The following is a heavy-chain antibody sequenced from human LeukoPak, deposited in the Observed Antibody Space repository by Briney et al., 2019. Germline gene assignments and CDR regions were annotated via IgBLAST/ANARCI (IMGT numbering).Heavy chain of an antibody. J-gene: IGHJ6*03. Sequence: PSETLSLTCAVYGGSFSGYYWDWIRQPPGKGLEWIGTIDYSGSSYYSPSLKSRVTISVDMSKNQFSLKLTSVTATDTAVYYCARIRALWFGEFPHYYYMDVWGKGTSVTVSS. V-gene: IGHV4-34*01. CDR3: ARIRALWFGEFPHYYYMDV. D-gene: IGHD3-10*01. CDR2: IDYSGSS. CDR1: GGSFSGYY.